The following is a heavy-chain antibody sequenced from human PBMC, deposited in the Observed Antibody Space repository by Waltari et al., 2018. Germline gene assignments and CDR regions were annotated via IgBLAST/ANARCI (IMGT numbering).Heavy chain of an antibody. Sequence: QVQLQQWGAGLLKPSETLSLTCAVYGASFSSYYWGWVRQSPGKGLEWIGQISHHDRVNYNPTLKSRVTISVDTSASQFSLKLYSVTAADTGLYFCTRGGNYDFWSHSPFVDPWGQGTLVTVSS. CDR2: ISHHDRV. V-gene: IGHV4-34*01. CDR3: TRGGNYDFWSHSPFVDP. D-gene: IGHD3-3*01. CDR1: GASFSSYY. J-gene: IGHJ5*02.